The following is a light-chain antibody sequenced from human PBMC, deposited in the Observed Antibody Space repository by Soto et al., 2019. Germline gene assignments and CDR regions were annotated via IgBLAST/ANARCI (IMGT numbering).Light chain of an antibody. J-gene: IGKJ2*01. Sequence: DIQMTQSPSSLSASVGDTITITCRASRPISRYLNWYQQRPGKAPNLLIYAASSLQSGVPSRFSGRVSGTDFPLPISPLQPEDFAAYYCQQSDSPLYTFGQGPSLEIK. CDR2: AAS. CDR3: QQSDSPLYT. V-gene: IGKV1-39*01. CDR1: RPISRY.